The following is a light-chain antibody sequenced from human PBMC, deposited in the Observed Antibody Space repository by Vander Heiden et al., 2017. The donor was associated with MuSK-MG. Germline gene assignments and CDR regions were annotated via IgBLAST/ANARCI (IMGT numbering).Light chain of an antibody. CDR1: SRDVGGDIY. CDR2: EVS. Sequence: QSALTQPASVSGSPGPSITIACTGTSRDVGGDIYVSWYQQHPRKAPKLMIYEVSNRPSWVSNRFSGSKSGNTASLTISGLQAEDEAAYYCSAYTSSSTLDYVFGTGTKVTVL. V-gene: IGLV2-14*01. CDR3: SAYTSSSTLDYV. J-gene: IGLJ1*01.